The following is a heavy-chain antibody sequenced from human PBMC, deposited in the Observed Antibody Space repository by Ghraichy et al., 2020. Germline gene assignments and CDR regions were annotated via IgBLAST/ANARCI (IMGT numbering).Heavy chain of an antibody. CDR3: AKVGGYCSSTSCSQFDY. J-gene: IGHJ4*02. CDR2: ISWDGGST. D-gene: IGHD2-2*01. Sequence: GGSLRLSCAASGFTFDDYAMHWVRQAPGKGLEWVSLISWDGGSTYYADSVKGRFTISRDNSKNSLYLQMNSLRAEDTALYYCAKVGGYCSSTSCSQFDYWGQGTLVTVSS. V-gene: IGHV3-43D*03. CDR1: GFTFDDYA.